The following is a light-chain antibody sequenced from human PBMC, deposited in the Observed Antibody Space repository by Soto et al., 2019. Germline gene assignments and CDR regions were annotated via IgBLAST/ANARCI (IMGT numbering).Light chain of an antibody. CDR3: MQALQTPLT. J-gene: IGKJ5*01. V-gene: IGKV2-28*01. Sequence: DIVMTQSPLSLPVTPGEPASISCRSSQSLLHSNGYNYFDWYLQKPGQSPQLLIYLGSNRASGVPDRFSGSGSGTDFTLKLSRVGAEDVGVYYWMQALQTPLTFGEGTRLEI. CDR1: QSLLHSNGYNY. CDR2: LGS.